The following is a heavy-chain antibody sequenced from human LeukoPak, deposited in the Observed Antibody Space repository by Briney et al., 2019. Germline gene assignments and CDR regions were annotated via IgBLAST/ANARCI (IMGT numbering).Heavy chain of an antibody. Sequence: GGSLRLSCAASGFTFSSYEMNWVRQAPGKGLEWVSYISSSDGSIYYADSVQGRFTISRDSAKKSLYLQMNSLRAEDTAVYYCARAIAVAGPYYFDYWGQGTLVTVSS. CDR1: GFTFSSYE. J-gene: IGHJ4*02. CDR3: ARAIAVAGPYYFDY. CDR2: ISSSDGSI. D-gene: IGHD6-19*01. V-gene: IGHV3-48*03.